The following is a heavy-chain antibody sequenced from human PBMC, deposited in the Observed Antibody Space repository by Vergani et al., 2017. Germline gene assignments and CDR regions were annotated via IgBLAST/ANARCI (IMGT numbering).Heavy chain of an antibody. CDR1: GFTFNQYG. V-gene: IGHV3-33*01. D-gene: IGHD1-14*01. CDR3: ARDLRLLYNRFDP. CDR2: TWYDGNNK. Sequence: QVQLVESGGGVVQPGRSLRLSCAASGFTFNQYGMHWVRQAPGKGLEWVAVTWYDGNNKQYADSVKGRFTISRDNSNSTMYLQMNSLRYEDTGVYYCARDLRLLYNRFDPWGQGTLVTVSS. J-gene: IGHJ5*02.